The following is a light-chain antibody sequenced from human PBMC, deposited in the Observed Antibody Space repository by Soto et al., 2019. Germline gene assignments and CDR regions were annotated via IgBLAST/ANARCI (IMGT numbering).Light chain of an antibody. Sequence: QSALTQPASVSGSPGQSITISGTGTSSDIGDYDYVSWYQQHPGKAPKLMIYEVSNRPSGISNRFSGSKSGNTASLTISGLQPEDEADYYCSSYTRSSSLVFGGGTTLTVL. CDR1: SSDIGDYDY. CDR2: EVS. CDR3: SSYTRSSSLV. V-gene: IGLV2-14*01. J-gene: IGLJ2*01.